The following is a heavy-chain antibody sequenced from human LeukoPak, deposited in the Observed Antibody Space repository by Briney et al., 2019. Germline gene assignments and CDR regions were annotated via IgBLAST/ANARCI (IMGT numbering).Heavy chain of an antibody. CDR2: IIPIFGTA. D-gene: IGHD3-3*01. V-gene: IGHV1-69*13. CDR1: GGTFSSYA. Sequence: ASVKVSCKASGGTFSSYAISWVRQAPGQGLEWMGGIIPIFGTANYAQKFQGRVTITADESTSTAYMELSSLRSEDTAVYYCASTIFGVVIIGALSCWGQGTLVTVSS. J-gene: IGHJ4*02. CDR3: ASTIFGVVIIGALSC.